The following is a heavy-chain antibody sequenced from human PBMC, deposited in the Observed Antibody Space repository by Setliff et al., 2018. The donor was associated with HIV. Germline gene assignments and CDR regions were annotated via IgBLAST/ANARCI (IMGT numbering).Heavy chain of an antibody. Sequence: TSETLSLTCAVSGFSISSGFFWGWVRQPPGKGLEWIGSIYQSGTTYYNPALKSRVTRSVDTSKNQFSLRLTSVTAADTAVYFCARVETTVTSRLDYWGQGTLVTVSS. V-gene: IGHV4-38-2*01. CDR3: ARVETTVTSRLDY. D-gene: IGHD4-17*01. J-gene: IGHJ4*02. CDR1: GFSISSGFF. CDR2: IYQSGTT.